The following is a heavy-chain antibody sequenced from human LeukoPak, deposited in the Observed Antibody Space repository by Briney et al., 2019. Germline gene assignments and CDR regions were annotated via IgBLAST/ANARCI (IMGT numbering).Heavy chain of an antibody. CDR2: ITYDGSNK. J-gene: IGHJ4*02. Sequence: GGSLRLSCAASGFTFSSYAMHWVRQAPGKGLEWVAVITYDGSNKYYADSVKGRFTISRDNSKNTLYLQMNSLRAEDTAVYYYARVKQYVYFDYWGQGTLVTVSS. CDR3: ARVKQYVYFDY. V-gene: IGHV3-30*01. D-gene: IGHD3-16*01. CDR1: GFTFSSYA.